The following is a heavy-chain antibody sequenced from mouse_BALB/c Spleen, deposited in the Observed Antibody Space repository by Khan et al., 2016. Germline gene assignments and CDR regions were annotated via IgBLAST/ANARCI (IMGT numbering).Heavy chain of an antibody. V-gene: IGHV1-80*01. Sequence: QVQLQQPGAELVRPGSSVKISCKASGYAFSSYWMNWVQQRPGQGLEWIGQIYPGDGDTNYNGKFKGKATPTADKSSSTAYMQRCSLPAEDYAFYFCAKGVEPDYWWQGTTLTVSS. CDR2: IYPGDGDT. J-gene: IGHJ2*01. D-gene: IGHD1-1*02. CDR3: AKGVEPDY. CDR1: GYAFSSYW.